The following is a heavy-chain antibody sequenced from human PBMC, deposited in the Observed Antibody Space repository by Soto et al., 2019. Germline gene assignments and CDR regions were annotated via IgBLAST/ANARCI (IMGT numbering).Heavy chain of an antibody. V-gene: IGHV1-69*05. J-gene: IGHJ6*02. D-gene: IGHD2-8*01. CDR2: IIPNYGDT. CDR1: GGTFSSYA. Sequence: EASVKVSCKASGGTFSSYAISWVRQAPGQGLEWMGGIIPNYGDTNYAQKFQDRVSMTIDTSTGTAYMELRSLTSDDTAIYYCAKNGQPPYYYYGLDVWGQGTKVTVSS. CDR3: AKNGQPPYYYYGLDV.